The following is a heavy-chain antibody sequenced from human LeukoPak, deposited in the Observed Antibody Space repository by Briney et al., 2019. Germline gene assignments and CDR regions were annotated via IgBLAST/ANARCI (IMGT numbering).Heavy chain of an antibody. CDR2: ISYNGNKK. J-gene: IGHJ3*02. Sequence: GGSLRLSCAASGFTFSSYGIHWVRQAPGKGLEWVAVISYNGNKKYYADSVKGRFTISRDNSKNTLYLQINSLRAEDTAVYYCAKELLTSPTAEDAFDIWGQGTMVTVSS. V-gene: IGHV3-30*18. CDR1: GFTFSSYG. D-gene: IGHD1-14*01. CDR3: AKELLTSPTAEDAFDI.